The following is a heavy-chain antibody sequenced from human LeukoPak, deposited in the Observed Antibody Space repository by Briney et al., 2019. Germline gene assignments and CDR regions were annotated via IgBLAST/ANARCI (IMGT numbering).Heavy chain of an antibody. Sequence: PGGSLRLSCAASGFTFSSYSMSWVRQAPGKGLEWVSYISSSSSTIYYADSVKGRFTISRDNAENSLFLQMNSLRAEDTAVYYCARGDCNGGSCYLSLTTIDYWGQGTLVTVSS. D-gene: IGHD2-15*01. J-gene: IGHJ4*02. CDR2: ISSSSSTI. V-gene: IGHV3-48*01. CDR1: GFTFSSYS. CDR3: ARGDCNGGSCYLSLTTIDY.